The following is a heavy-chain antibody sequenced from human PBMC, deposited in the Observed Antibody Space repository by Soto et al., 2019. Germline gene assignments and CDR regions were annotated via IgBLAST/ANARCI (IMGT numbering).Heavy chain of an antibody. CDR1: GDSIGGYY. J-gene: IGHJ4*02. CDR3: AKYRRTDAEGYTFDY. CDR2: IYYSGST. D-gene: IGHD2-15*01. Sequence: SETLSLTCTVSGDSIGGYYWSWIRQPPGKGLEWIGYIYYSGSTNYNPSLKGRVTMSVDTSKNQFSLKLTSVTAADTAMYFCAKYRRTDAEGYTFDYWGQGALVTVS. V-gene: IGHV4-59*01.